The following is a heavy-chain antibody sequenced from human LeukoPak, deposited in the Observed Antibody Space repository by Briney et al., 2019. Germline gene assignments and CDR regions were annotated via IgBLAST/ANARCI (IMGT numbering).Heavy chain of an antibody. D-gene: IGHD6-19*01. CDR2: ISSSSGDT. V-gene: IGHV3-23*01. Sequence: GGSLRLSCAASGFTFTSYAMGWVRQAPGKGLERVSTISSSSGDTYYADSVKGRLTVSRDNSKNTLYLQMNGLRAEDTAVYYCTTEIRSSGWHNWFDPWGQGTLVTVSS. CDR3: TTEIRSSGWHNWFDP. CDR1: GFTFTSYA. J-gene: IGHJ5*02.